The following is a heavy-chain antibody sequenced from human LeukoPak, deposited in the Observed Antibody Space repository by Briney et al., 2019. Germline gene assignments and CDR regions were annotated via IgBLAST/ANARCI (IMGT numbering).Heavy chain of an antibody. CDR2: IIPIFGTA. D-gene: IGHD2-15*01. Sequence: SVKVSCKASGGTFSSYAISWVRQAPGQGREWMGGIIPIFGTANYAQKFQGRVTITTDESTSTAYMELSSLRSEDTAVYYCARGRTYIYYYYMNVWGKGTTVTVSS. V-gene: IGHV1-69*05. J-gene: IGHJ6*03. CDR1: GGTFSSYA. CDR3: ARGRTYIYYYYMNV.